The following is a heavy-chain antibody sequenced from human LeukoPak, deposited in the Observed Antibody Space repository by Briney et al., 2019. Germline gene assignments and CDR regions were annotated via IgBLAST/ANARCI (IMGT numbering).Heavy chain of an antibody. CDR3: ARDYRHNRGYYYGMDV. Sequence: SVKVSCKASGGTFSSYAISWVRQAPGQGLEWMGGIIPIFGTANYAQKFQGRVAITADESTSTAYMELSSLRSEDTAVYYCARDYRHNRGYYYGMDVWGQGTTVTVSS. J-gene: IGHJ6*02. V-gene: IGHV1-69*13. D-gene: IGHD3-16*02. CDR2: IIPIFGTA. CDR1: GGTFSSYA.